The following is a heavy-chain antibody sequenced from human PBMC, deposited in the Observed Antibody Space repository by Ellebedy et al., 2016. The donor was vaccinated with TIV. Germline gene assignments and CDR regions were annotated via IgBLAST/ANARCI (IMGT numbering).Heavy chain of an antibody. D-gene: IGHD6-19*01. V-gene: IGHV4-31*03. J-gene: IGHJ4*02. CDR2: IYYSGST. CDR3: ARLQWLVLSRYNFDY. Sequence: SETLSLTXTVSGGSISSGGYYWSWIRQHPGKGLEWIGYIYYSGSTYYNPSLKSRVTISVDTSKNQFSLKLSSVTAADTAVYYCARLQWLVLSRYNFDYWGQGTLVTVSS. CDR1: GGSISSGGYY.